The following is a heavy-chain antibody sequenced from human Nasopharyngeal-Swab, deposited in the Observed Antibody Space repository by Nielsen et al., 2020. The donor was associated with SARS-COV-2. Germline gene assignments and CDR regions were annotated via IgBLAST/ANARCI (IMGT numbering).Heavy chain of an antibody. Sequence: GESLKISCAASGFTFSSYAMHWVRQAPGKGLEWVAVISYDGSNKYYADSVKGRFTISRDNSKNTLYLQMNSLRAEDTAVYYCAREGTWNDLGNAFDIWGQGTMVTVSS. CDR3: AREGTWNDLGNAFDI. D-gene: IGHD1-1*01. CDR2: ISYDGSNK. V-gene: IGHV3-30*04. CDR1: GFTFSSYA. J-gene: IGHJ3*02.